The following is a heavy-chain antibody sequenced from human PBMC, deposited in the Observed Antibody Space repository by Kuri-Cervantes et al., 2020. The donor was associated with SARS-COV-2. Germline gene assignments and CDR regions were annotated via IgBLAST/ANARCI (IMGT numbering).Heavy chain of an antibody. Sequence: ASVKVSCKASGYTFSDSYIHWVRQAPGQGLEWMGWIAPNSGGTKYAQKFQGRVTMTRDTSTSSAYMELTRLRSDDTAVYFCGLLRFFDWLSPFDFWGQGTLVTVSS. CDR2: IAPNSGGT. CDR1: GYTFSDSY. D-gene: IGHD3-9*01. J-gene: IGHJ4*02. CDR3: GLLRFFDWLSPFDF. V-gene: IGHV1-2*02.